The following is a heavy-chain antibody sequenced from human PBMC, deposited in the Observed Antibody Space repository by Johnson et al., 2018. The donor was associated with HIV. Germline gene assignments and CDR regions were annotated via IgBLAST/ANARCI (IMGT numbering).Heavy chain of an antibody. CDR1: GFMFSDYW. CDR2: IRYDGSNK. V-gene: IGHV3-30*02. CDR3: ARDGWYSSG. D-gene: IGHD6-19*01. Sequence: QVQLVESGGGLVQPGGSLRLSCVASGFMFSDYWMTWVRQAPGKGLEWVAFIRYDGSNKYYADSVKGRFTISRDNSKNTLYLQMNSLRAEDTAVYYCARDGWYSSGWGQGTMVTVSS. J-gene: IGHJ3*01.